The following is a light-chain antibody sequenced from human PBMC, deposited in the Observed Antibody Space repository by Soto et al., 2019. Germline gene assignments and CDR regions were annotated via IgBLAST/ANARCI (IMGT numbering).Light chain of an antibody. Sequence: DVVLTQSPLSLPVTLGQPASISCRSSQSLVYSDGNIYLNWFQQRPGQSPRRLIYKVSNRDSGVPDRFSGSGSGTDFTLKISRVEAEDVGLYYCMQGTHWQWTFGQGTKVEIK. CDR3: MQGTHWQWT. V-gene: IGKV2-30*01. CDR1: QSLVYSDGNIY. CDR2: KVS. J-gene: IGKJ1*01.